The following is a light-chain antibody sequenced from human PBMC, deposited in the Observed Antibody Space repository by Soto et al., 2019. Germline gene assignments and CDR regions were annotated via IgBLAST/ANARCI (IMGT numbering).Light chain of an antibody. CDR1: QSVSSSY. J-gene: IGKJ5*01. CDR2: AAS. CDR3: QQYYSTPIT. V-gene: IGKV3-20*01. Sequence: EIVLTQSPGTLSLSPGERATLSCRASQSVSSSYVAWFQQSPGQAPRLLIYAASSRAAGIPDRFSGSGSGTDFTLTISSLQAEDVAVYYCQQYYSTPITFGQGTRLEIK.